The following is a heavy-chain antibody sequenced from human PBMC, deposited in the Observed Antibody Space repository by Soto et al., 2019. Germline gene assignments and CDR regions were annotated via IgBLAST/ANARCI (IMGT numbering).Heavy chain of an antibody. CDR3: ARDLRGLEY. Sequence: SETLSLTCTVSGGSISSYYWSWIRQPPGKGLEWIGYIHYTGLTDYNPSLESRVTISVDTSKNQFSLKLSSVTAADTAVYYCARDLRGLEYWGQGTLVTVSS. J-gene: IGHJ4*02. V-gene: IGHV4-59*01. CDR1: GGSISSYY. D-gene: IGHD1-1*01. CDR2: IHYTGLT.